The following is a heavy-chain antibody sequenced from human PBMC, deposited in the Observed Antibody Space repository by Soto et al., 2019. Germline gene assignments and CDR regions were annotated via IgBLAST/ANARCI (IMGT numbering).Heavy chain of an antibody. Sequence: LSLTCTVSGGSISSGGYYWSWIRQHPGKGLEWIGYIYYSGSTYYNPSLKSRVTISVDTSKNQFSLKLRSVTAADTAVYYCARHDYGDYELGYWGQGTLVTVSS. J-gene: IGHJ4*02. CDR2: IYYSGST. CDR1: GGSISSGGYY. V-gene: IGHV4-31*03. D-gene: IGHD4-17*01. CDR3: ARHDYGDYELGY.